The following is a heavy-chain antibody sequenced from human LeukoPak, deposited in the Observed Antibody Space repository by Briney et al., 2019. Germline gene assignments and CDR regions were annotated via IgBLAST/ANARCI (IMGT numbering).Heavy chain of an antibody. CDR3: ARGASLTSGSYYIFDY. CDR1: GDSVSSNSAA. CDR2: TYYRSKWYN. D-gene: IGHD1-26*01. J-gene: IGHJ4*02. Sequence: SQTLSLTCAISGDSVSSNSAAWNWIRQSPSRGLEWLGRTYYRSKWYNDYALSVKSRIAFNPDTSKNQISLQLNSVTPEDTAVYYCARGASLTSGSYYIFDYWGQGTLVTVSS. V-gene: IGHV6-1*01.